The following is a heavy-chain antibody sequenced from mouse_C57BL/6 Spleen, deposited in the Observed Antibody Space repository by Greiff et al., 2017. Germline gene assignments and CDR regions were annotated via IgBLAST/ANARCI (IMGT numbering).Heavy chain of an antibody. Sequence: QVQLQQSGPELVKPGASVKISCTASGYSFTSYYIPWVQQRPGQGLEWIGLIYPGSGNTKYNETFKGKATLTADTSSSTAYMQLSSLTSEDSAVYYCARSGYYGSSNAMDYWGQGTSVTVSS. CDR2: IYPGSGNT. V-gene: IGHV1-66*01. CDR1: GYSFTSYY. CDR3: ARSGYYGSSNAMDY. J-gene: IGHJ4*01. D-gene: IGHD1-1*01.